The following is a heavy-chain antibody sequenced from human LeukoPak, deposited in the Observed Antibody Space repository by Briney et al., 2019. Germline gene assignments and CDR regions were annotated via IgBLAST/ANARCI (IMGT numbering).Heavy chain of an antibody. Sequence: GGSLRLSCVAFGFTFEDYAIHWVRQAPGKGLEWVSGITWNSGSTGYADSVKGRFTISRDDAKNSLYLQMNSLRAEDTALYYCAKAGGSGYYNDAFDIWGQGTMVTVSS. D-gene: IGHD3-22*01. CDR3: AKAGGSGYYNDAFDI. CDR2: ITWNSGST. J-gene: IGHJ3*02. V-gene: IGHV3-9*01. CDR1: GFTFEDYA.